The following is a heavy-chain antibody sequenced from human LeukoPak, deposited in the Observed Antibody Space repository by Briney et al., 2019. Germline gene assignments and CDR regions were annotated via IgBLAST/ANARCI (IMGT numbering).Heavy chain of an antibody. V-gene: IGHV3-30-3*01. CDR2: ISYDGSNK. CDR3: VRDLFLSPLGYCSGGSCYGRDFDY. D-gene: IGHD2-15*01. Sequence: PGRSLRLSCAASGFTFSSYAMHWVRQAPGKGLEWVAVISYDGSNKYYADSVKGRFTISRGNSKNTLYLQMNSLRAEDTAVYYCVRDLFLSPLGYCSGGSCYGRDFDYWGQGTLVTVSS. J-gene: IGHJ4*02. CDR1: GFTFSSYA.